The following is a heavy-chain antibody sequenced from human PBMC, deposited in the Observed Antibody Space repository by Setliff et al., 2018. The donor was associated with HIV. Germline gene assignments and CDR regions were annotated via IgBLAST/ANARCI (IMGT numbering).Heavy chain of an antibody. Sequence: SVKVSCKTSGYTFNSYAISWVRQAPGQGLEWMGWINPNSGDTNYAQKFQGRVTMTRDTSITTVYMELRTLTSDDTAVFYCARDGYCRTTSCHIDYWGQGTLVTVSS. D-gene: IGHD2-2*02. V-gene: IGHV1-2*02. J-gene: IGHJ4*02. CDR1: GYTFNSYA. CDR3: ARDGYCRTTSCHIDY. CDR2: INPNSGDT.